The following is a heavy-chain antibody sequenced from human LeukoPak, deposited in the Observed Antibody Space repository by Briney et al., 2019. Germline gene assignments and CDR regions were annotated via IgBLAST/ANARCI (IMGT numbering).Heavy chain of an antibody. D-gene: IGHD3-22*01. Sequence: GGSLRLSCAASGFTVSSNYMSWVRQAPGKGLGWVSVIYSGGSTYYADSVKGRFTISRDNSKNALYLQMNSLRAEDTAVYYCARDTGYYDSSGYPDYWGQGTLVTVSS. V-gene: IGHV3-66*01. CDR2: IYSGGST. CDR1: GFTVSSNY. J-gene: IGHJ4*02. CDR3: ARDTGYYDSSGYPDY.